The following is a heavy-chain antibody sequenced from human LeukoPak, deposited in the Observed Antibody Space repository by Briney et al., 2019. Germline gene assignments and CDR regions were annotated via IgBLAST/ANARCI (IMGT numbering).Heavy chain of an antibody. CDR2: INHVGSER. J-gene: IGHJ4*02. Sequence: GGSLILSCAASGFTFSDFGMSWVRRAPGRGREGVANINHVGSERYYVDSVKGRFTISRDISKNTLYLQMNSLRAEDTAVYYCAKEYGVVVVTATRYSDYWGQGTLVTVSS. CDR3: AKEYGVVVVTATRYSDY. CDR1: GFTFSDFG. V-gene: IGHV3-7*03. D-gene: IGHD2-15*01.